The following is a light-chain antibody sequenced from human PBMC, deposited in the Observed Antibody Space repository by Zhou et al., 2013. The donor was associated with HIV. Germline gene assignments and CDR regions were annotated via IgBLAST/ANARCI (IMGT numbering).Light chain of an antibody. J-gene: IGKJ3*01. V-gene: IGKV3-20*01. CDR2: GAS. CDR1: QSVSSN. CDR3: QQYGDSLFT. Sequence: DIVLTQSPGTLSLSPGERATLSCWASQSVSSNLAWYQHKPGQAPRLLIFGASNRATGIPDRFSGSGSGTDFTLTITSLEPEDFAVYYCQQYGDSLFTFGPGTKVDIK.